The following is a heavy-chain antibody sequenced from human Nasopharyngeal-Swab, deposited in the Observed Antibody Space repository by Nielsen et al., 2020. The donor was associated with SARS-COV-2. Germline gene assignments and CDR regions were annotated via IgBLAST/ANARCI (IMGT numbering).Heavy chain of an antibody. CDR3: ARGSDTALYYFDS. Sequence: GGSLRLSCAASGFTFSRYWMNWVRQAPGKGLEWVSSISSTGSYIYYADSVKGRFTISRDNAKNSLYLQMNGLRAEDTAVYYCARGSDTALYYFDSWGQGTLVTVSS. CDR1: GFTFSRYW. J-gene: IGHJ4*02. V-gene: IGHV3-21*01. CDR2: ISSTGSYI. D-gene: IGHD5-18*01.